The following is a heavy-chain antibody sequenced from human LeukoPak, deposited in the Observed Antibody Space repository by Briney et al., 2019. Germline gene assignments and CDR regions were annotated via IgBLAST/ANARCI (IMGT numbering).Heavy chain of an antibody. CDR2: INTNSSSK. CDR3: ATHPNGYCSGGSCYDPGVLYSMDV. J-gene: IGHJ6*02. D-gene: IGHD2-15*01. Sequence: ASVNVSCKASGYTFTGYYMNWVRQAPGQGLEWVGWINTNSSSKNYAQTFQGRVTMTRETPINTAYMELSRLRSDDTAVYYCATHPNGYCSGGSCYDPGVLYSMDVGGQGTTVTVSS. CDR1: GYTFTGYY. V-gene: IGHV1-2*02.